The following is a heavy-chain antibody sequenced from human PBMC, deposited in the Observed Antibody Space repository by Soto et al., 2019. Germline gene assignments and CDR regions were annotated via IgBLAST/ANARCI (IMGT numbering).Heavy chain of an antibody. J-gene: IGHJ5*02. CDR1: GGSISSSSYY. D-gene: IGHD3-10*02. CDR3: ARDLTTAMFPGCWFDP. Sequence: LSLTCTVSGGSISSSSYYWGWIRQPPGKGLEWIGSIYYSGSTYYNPSLKSRVTISVDTSKNQFSLKLSSVTAADTAVYYCARDLTTAMFPGCWFDPWGQGTPVTVSP. V-gene: IGHV4-39*02. CDR2: IYYSGST.